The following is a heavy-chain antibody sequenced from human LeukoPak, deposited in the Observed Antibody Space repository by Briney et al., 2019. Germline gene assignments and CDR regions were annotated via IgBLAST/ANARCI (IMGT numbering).Heavy chain of an antibody. CDR1: GFTFSSYS. D-gene: IGHD6-19*01. CDR3: AKGKDSVAGATNDY. J-gene: IGHJ4*02. V-gene: IGHV3-21*01. Sequence: GGSLRLSCAVSGFTFSSYSMSWVRQAPGNRLEWVSSISSSGTYKYYADSVKGRFTISRDNAKNSLYLQMNSLRAEDTAVYYCAKGKDSVAGATNDYWGQGTLVTVSS. CDR2: ISSSGTYK.